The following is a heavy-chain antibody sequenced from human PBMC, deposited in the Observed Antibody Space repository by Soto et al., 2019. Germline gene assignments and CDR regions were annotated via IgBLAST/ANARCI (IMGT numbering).Heavy chain of an antibody. V-gene: IGHV1-69*02. CDR3: ATHLTYDDAFDI. CDR2: IIPILGIA. CDR1: GGTFSSYT. J-gene: IGHJ3*02. D-gene: IGHD3-16*01. Sequence: SVKVSCKASGGTFSSYTISWVRQAPGQGLEWMGRIIPILGIANYAQKFQGRVTITADKSTSTAYMELSSLRSEDTAVYYCATHLTYDDAFDIWGQGTMVTVSS.